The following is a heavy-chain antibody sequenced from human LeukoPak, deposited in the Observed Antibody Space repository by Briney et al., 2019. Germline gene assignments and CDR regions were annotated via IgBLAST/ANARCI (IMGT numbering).Heavy chain of an antibody. CDR1: GFTFSNYA. Sequence: GGSLRLSCVSSGFTFSNYAMHWVRQAQGLEWVALIRFDGSIRYYGDSVKGRFTISRDNSKNTVYLQMNSLRGDDTGVYYCAKGGLWELLHNGMDVGGNGTTVTVSS. CDR2: IRFDGSIR. CDR3: AKGGLWELLHNGMDV. V-gene: IGHV3-30*02. D-gene: IGHD1-26*01. J-gene: IGHJ6*03.